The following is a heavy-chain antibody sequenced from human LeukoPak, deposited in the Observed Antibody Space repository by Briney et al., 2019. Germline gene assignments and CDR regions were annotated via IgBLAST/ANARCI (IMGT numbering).Heavy chain of an antibody. V-gene: IGHV3-48*03. J-gene: IGHJ5*02. D-gene: IGHD6-19*01. CDR1: GFTFSSYE. Sequence: GGSLRLSCAASGFTFSSYEMNWVRQAPGKGLEWVSYISSSGSTIYYADSVKGRFTISRDNAKNSLYLQMNSPRAEDTAVYYCARSVRGWYSFYQYNWFDPWGQGTLVTVSS. CDR3: ARSVRGWYSFYQYNWFDP. CDR2: ISSSGSTI.